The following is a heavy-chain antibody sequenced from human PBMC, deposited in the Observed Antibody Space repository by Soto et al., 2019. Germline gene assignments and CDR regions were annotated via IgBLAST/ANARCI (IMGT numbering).Heavy chain of an antibody. CDR1: GFTFSSYA. CDR3: AKVVWQQLVFYYYGMDV. CDR2: ISGSGGST. D-gene: IGHD6-13*01. J-gene: IGHJ6*02. V-gene: IGHV3-23*01. Sequence: GGSLRLSCAASGFTFSSYAMSWVRQAPGKGLEWVSAISGSGGSTYYADSVKGRFTISRDNSKNTLYLQMNSLRAEDTAVYYCAKVVWQQLVFYYYGMDVWGQGTAVTVSS.